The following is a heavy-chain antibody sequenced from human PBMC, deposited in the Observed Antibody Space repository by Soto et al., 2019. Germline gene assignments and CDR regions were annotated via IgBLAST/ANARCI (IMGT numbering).Heavy chain of an antibody. CDR3: ARLPFGDFWS. Sequence: PGGSLRLSCTASGFTFGDYAVSWLRQAPGKGLEWLSFIRKKTSGGTAEYDASVRGRFILSRDDSNSIAYLQMNSLRAEDTAVYYCARLPFGDFWSLGQGTLVTVSS. CDR2: IRKKTSGGTA. CDR1: GFTFGDYA. D-gene: IGHD3-3*01. V-gene: IGHV3-49*03. J-gene: IGHJ5*02.